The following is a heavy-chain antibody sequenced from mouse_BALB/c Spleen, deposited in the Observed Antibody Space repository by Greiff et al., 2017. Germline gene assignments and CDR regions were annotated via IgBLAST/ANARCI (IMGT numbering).Heavy chain of an antibody. CDR3: ARGGYGYDAGFAY. V-gene: IGHV1-80*01. CDR1: GYAFSSYW. J-gene: IGHJ3*01. Sequence: QVQLKQSGAELVRPGSSVKISCKASGYAFSSYWMNWVKQRPGQGLEWIGQIYPGDGDTNYNGKFKGKATLTADKSSSTAYMQLSSLTSEDSAVYFCARGGYGYDAGFAYWGQGTLVTVSA. D-gene: IGHD2-2*01. CDR2: IYPGDGDT.